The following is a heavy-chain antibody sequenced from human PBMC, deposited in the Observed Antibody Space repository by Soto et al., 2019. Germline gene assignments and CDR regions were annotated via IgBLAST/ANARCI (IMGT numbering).Heavy chain of an antibody. CDR2: ISSSSSYI. CDR1: GFTFSSYS. J-gene: IGHJ4*02. Sequence: EVQLVESGGGLVKPGGSLRLSCAASGFTFSSYSMNWVRQAPGKGLEWVSSISSSSSYIYYADSVKGRFTISRDNAKNSLYLQMNSLRAEDTAVYYCARDRGSGWYKGTFDYWGQGTLVTVSS. D-gene: IGHD6-19*01. V-gene: IGHV3-21*01. CDR3: ARDRGSGWYKGTFDY.